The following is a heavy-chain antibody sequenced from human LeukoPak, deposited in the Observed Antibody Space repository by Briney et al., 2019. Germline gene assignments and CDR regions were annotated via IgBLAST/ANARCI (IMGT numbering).Heavy chain of an antibody. CDR1: GGSINSYY. CDR2: IYYSGST. J-gene: IGHJ5*02. Sequence: SETLSLTCTVSGGSINSYYWSWIRQPPGKGLEWIGYIYYSGSTNYNPSLKSRVTISVDTSKNQFSLKLSSVTAADTAVYYCAREEWYCSGGSCTGNWFDPWGQGTLVTVSS. V-gene: IGHV4-59*01. D-gene: IGHD2-15*01. CDR3: AREEWYCSGGSCTGNWFDP.